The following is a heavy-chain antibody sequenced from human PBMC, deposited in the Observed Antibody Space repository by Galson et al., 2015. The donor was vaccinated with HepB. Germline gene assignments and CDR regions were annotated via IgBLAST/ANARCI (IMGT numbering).Heavy chain of an antibody. Sequence: SVKVSCKASGYTFTRYGISWVRQAPGQGLEWMGWISAYNGNTNYAQKLQGRVTMTTDTSTSTAYMELRSLRSDDTAVYYCARTRWEYVRFLEWPTWTAVENWFDPWGQGTLVTVSS. CDR3: ARTRWEYVRFLEWPTWTAVENWFDP. D-gene: IGHD3-3*01. CDR2: ISAYNGNT. V-gene: IGHV1-18*01. J-gene: IGHJ5*02. CDR1: GYTFTRYG.